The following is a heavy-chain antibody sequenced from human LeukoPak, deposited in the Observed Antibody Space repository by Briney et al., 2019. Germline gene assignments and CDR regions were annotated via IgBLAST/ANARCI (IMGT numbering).Heavy chain of an antibody. CDR1: GGTISSYL. CDR3: ARQIEALYSGSSYYYNYGLDV. V-gene: IGHV4-59*08. J-gene: IGHJ6*02. CDR2: VHSSCTT. Sequence: SETLSLTCAVSGGTISSYLWSWIRQPPGKGLEWIGCVHSSCTTRYNPSLKSRVTISVDTSKNQFSLNLTSVTAADTAVYYCARQIEALYSGSSYYYNYGLDVWGQGTTVTVSS. D-gene: IGHD1-26*01.